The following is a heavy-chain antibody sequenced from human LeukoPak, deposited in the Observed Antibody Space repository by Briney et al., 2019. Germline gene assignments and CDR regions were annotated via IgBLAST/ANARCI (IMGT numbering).Heavy chain of an antibody. CDR1: GFTVSSNY. V-gene: IGHV3-53*01. Sequence: PGGSLRLSCAASGFTVSSNYMSWVRQAPGKGQEWVSVFYSVGSTFYADSVKGRFTISRDNSKNTLYLQMNSLRAEDTAVYYCARGLDYGDYFDYWGQGTLVTVSS. CDR2: FYSVGST. J-gene: IGHJ4*02. D-gene: IGHD4-17*01. CDR3: ARGLDYGDYFDY.